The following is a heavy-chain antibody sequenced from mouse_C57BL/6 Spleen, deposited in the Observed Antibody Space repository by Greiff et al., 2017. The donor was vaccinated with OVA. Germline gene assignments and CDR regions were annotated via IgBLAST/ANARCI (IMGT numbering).Heavy chain of an antibody. J-gene: IGHJ3*01. D-gene: IGHD2-1*01. CDR3: AVYGNYAWFAY. CDR1: GYAFSSSW. V-gene: IGHV1-82*01. CDR2: IYPGDGDT. Sequence: VQLQQSGPELVKPGASVKISCKASGYAFSSSWMNWVKQRPGKGLEWIGRIYPGDGDTNYNGQFKGKATLTADKSSSTAYMQLSSLTSEDSAVYFCAVYGNYAWFAYWGQGTLVTVSA.